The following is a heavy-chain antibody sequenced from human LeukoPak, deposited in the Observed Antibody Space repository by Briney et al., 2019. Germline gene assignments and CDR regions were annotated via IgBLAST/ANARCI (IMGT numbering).Heavy chain of an antibody. J-gene: IGHJ4*02. D-gene: IGHD2-15*01. CDR3: ARALPRVAALQK. V-gene: IGHV4-34*01. CDR1: GGSFSGYY. Sequence: PSETLSLTCAVYGGSFSGYYWSWIRQPPGEGLEWIGEINHSGSTNYNPSLKSRVTISVDTSKNQFSLKLSSVTAADTAVYYCARALPRVAALQKWGQGTLVTVSS. CDR2: INHSGST.